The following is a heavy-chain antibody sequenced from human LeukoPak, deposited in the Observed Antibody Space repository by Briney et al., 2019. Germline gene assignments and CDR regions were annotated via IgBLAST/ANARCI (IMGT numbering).Heavy chain of an antibody. CDR2: TSGSSGSTI. CDR3: ARDKIQWLRYSYFDY. Sequence: GGSLRLSCKASGFTFSRSGMNWVRQAPGRGLEWLSYTSGSSGSTIYYAQSVRGRFTISRDDAKNTLYLQMNSLRADDTAVYFCARDKIQWLRYSYFDYWGQGVLVTVSS. CDR1: GFTFSRSG. D-gene: IGHD5-12*01. V-gene: IGHV3-48*01. J-gene: IGHJ4*02.